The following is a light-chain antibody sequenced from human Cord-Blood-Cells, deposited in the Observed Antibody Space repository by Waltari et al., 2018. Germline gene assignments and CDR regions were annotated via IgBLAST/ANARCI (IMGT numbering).Light chain of an antibody. V-gene: IGLV2-23*01. CDR2: EGS. J-gene: IGLJ2*01. CDR3: CSYAGRSNVV. Sequence: QPALTQPASASESPGPSITISCSGTRSAVRSHNLVSWYQQHPGKAPKLMIYEGSKRPSGVSNRFSVSKSGNTASLTISGLQAEDEADYYCCSYAGRSNVVFGGGTKLTVL. CDR1: RSAVRSHNL.